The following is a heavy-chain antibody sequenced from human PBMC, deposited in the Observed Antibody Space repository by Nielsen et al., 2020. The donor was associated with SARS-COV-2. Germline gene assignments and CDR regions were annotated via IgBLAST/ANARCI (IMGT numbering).Heavy chain of an antibody. J-gene: IGHJ4*02. CDR3: ARESYYYGSGSYYKAIGY. CDR1: GFTFSSYS. Sequence: GESLKISCAASGFTFSSYSMNWVRQAPGKGLEWVSSISSSSSYIYYADSVKGRFTISRDNSKNTLYLQMNSLRAEDTAVYYCARESYYYGSGSYYKAIGYWGQGTLVTVSS. CDR2: ISSSSSYI. V-gene: IGHV3-21*01. D-gene: IGHD3-10*01.